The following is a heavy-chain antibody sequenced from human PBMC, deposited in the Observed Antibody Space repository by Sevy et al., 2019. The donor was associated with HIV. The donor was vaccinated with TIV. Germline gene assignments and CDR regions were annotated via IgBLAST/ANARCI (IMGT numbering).Heavy chain of an antibody. Sequence: GGSLRLSCAASGFTFSSYAMSWVRQAPGKGLEWVSAISGSGGSTYYADSVKGRFTISRDNSKNTLYLQMNSLRAEDTAVYYCAKDGRGCSSTRCPQNWFDPWGQGTLVTVSS. J-gene: IGHJ5*02. CDR1: GFTFSSYA. V-gene: IGHV3-23*01. D-gene: IGHD2-2*01. CDR3: AKDGRGCSSTRCPQNWFDP. CDR2: ISGSGGST.